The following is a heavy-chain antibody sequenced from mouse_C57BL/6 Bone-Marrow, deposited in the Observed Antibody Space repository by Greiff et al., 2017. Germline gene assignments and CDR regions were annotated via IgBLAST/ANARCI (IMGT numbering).Heavy chain of an antibody. D-gene: IGHD1-1*01. CDR1: GYTFTSYW. J-gene: IGHJ2*01. Sequence: VQLQQSGAELAKPGASVKLSCKASGYTFTSYWMHWVNQRPGQGLEWFGYINPSSGYTKYTPKVKDKATLTADKSSSTAYMQLSSLTYEDSAVYYSARLLRALDYWGQGTTLTVSA. V-gene: IGHV1-7*01. CDR2: INPSSGYT. CDR3: ARLLRALDY.